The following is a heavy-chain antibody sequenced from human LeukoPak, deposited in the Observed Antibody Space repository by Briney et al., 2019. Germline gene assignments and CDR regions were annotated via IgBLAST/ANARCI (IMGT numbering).Heavy chain of an antibody. CDR3: ARDWGGQFDY. D-gene: IGHD3-16*01. Sequence: GGSLRLSCAVSAFTFSNYAMHWVRQAPGKGLEWVAFIRYDGSNKYYADSVKGRFTISRDNSKNTLYLQMNSLRAEDTAVYYCARDWGGQFDYWGQGTLVTVSS. CDR1: AFTFSNYA. CDR2: IRYDGSNK. V-gene: IGHV3-30*02. J-gene: IGHJ4*02.